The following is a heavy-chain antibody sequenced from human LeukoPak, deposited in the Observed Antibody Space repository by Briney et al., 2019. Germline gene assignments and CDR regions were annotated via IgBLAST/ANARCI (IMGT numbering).Heavy chain of an antibody. CDR3: TRSLDY. Sequence: PGGSLRLSCAASGFSFSDYWMDWARQAPGKGLEWVANIKPDGSEIYYVDAVKGRFTISRDNEKNSLYLKMNSLRAEDTAVYYCTRSLDYWGQGTLVTVSS. J-gene: IGHJ4*02. CDR1: GFSFSDYW. D-gene: IGHD2-15*01. CDR2: IKPDGSEI. V-gene: IGHV3-7*02.